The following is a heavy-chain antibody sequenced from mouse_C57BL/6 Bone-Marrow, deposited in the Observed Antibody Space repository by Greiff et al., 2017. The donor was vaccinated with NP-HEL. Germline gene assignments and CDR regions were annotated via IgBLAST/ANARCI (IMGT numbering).Heavy chain of an antibody. CDR1: GYTFTSYG. V-gene: IGHV1-81*01. J-gene: IGHJ4*01. D-gene: IGHD4-1*01. CDR3: AMGRAMDY. Sequence: QVQLQQSGAELARPGASVKLSCKASGYTFTSYGISWVKQRTGQGLEWIGEIYPRSGNTYYNEKFKGKATLTADKSSSTAYMELRSLTSEDSAVYFCAMGRAMDYWGQGASVTVSS. CDR2: IYPRSGNT.